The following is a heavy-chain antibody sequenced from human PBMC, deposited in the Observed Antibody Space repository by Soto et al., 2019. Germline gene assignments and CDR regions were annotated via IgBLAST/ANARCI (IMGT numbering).Heavy chain of an antibody. CDR3: ARPRFYPFNDYSNPGRHVAWWRLLFLDY. V-gene: IGHV5-51*01. CDR2: IYPGDSDT. Sequence: PGESLKISCKGSGYSFTSYWIGWVRQMPGKGLEWMGIIYPGDSDTRYSPSFQGQATISADKSISTAYLQWSSLKASDTAMYYCARPRFYPFNDYSNPGRHVAWWRLLFLDYWGQGTLVTVSS. CDR1: GYSFTSYW. J-gene: IGHJ4*02. D-gene: IGHD2-21*02.